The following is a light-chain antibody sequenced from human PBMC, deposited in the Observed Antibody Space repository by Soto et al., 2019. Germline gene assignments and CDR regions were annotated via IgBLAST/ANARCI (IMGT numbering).Light chain of an antibody. CDR2: GAS. J-gene: IGKJ3*01. CDR1: QSVSSSY. V-gene: IGKV3-20*01. Sequence: EIVLTQSPGTLSLSPGERATLSCRASQSVSSSYLAWYQQKPGQAPRLLIYGASSRATGIPDRFSGSGSGTDFTLTISRLEPEDFAVYYGQQYRSSPRTFGPGTKVDIK. CDR3: QQYRSSPRT.